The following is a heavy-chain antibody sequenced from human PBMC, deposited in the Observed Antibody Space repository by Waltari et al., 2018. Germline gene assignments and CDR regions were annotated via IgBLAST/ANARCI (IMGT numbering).Heavy chain of an antibody. V-gene: IGHV1-24*01. J-gene: IGHJ4*02. Sequence: QVHLAQSGAEVKKPGASVKVSCKLSGHTLTALSIHWVRQAPGKGLEWMGGFDPEENEALYAQTFQGRVTITEDTSIETAYMELSSLRSDDTALYYCATESPSVTVGFDFWGQGTLVTVSS. CDR1: GHTLTALS. CDR3: ATESPSVTVGFDF. CDR2: FDPEENEA. D-gene: IGHD1-26*01.